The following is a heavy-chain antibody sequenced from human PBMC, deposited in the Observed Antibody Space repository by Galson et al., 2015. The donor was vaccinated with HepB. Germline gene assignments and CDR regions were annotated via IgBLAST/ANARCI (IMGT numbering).Heavy chain of an antibody. CDR3: AKGKTYQYDD. V-gene: IGHV3-23*01. J-gene: IGHJ4*02. D-gene: IGHD3-22*01. CDR2: IGDST. Sequence: SLRLSCAASGFTFSSYAMSWVRQAPGKGLEWVSGIGDSTYYADSVEGRFTISRDNSENTLYLQMNSLRAEDTAVYYCAKGKTYQYDDWGQGTLVTVSS. CDR1: GFTFSSYA.